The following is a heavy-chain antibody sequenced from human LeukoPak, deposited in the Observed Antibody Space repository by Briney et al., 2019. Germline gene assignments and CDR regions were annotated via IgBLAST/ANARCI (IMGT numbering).Heavy chain of an antibody. D-gene: IGHD6-6*01. J-gene: IGHJ6*02. CDR3: ASDAPIAAEYYYYYYGMDV. Sequence: SETLSLTCTVSGGSFSSGSYYWSWIRQPPGKGLEWIGYIYYSGSTNYNPSLKSRVTISVDTSKNQFSLKLSSVTAADTAVYYCASDAPIAAEYYYYYYGMDVWGQGTTVTVSS. CDR1: GGSFSSGSYY. V-gene: IGHV4-61*01. CDR2: IYYSGST.